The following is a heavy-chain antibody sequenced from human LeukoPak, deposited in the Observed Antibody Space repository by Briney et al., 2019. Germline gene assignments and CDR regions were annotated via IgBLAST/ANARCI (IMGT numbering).Heavy chain of an antibody. J-gene: IGHJ4*02. CDR3: ARDQYYDVSTYYEIDY. CDR1: GASISSSTYY. V-gene: IGHV4-39*07. D-gene: IGHD3-22*01. CDR2: ASYSGNT. Sequence: SETLSLTCTVSGASISSSTYYWGWIRQPPGKVLEWIGSASYSGNTYYNPSLKGRVTILVDTSKNQFSLKMTSVTAADTAVYYCARDQYYDVSTYYEIDYWGQGTLVTVSS.